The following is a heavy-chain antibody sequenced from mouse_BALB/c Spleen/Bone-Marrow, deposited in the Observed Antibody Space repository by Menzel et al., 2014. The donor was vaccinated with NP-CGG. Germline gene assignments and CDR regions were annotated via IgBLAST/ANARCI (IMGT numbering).Heavy chain of an antibody. J-gene: IGHJ4*01. CDR3: ANLGRYAMDY. V-gene: IGHV1-84*02. CDR1: GYTFTDYY. D-gene: IGHD3-1*01. Sequence: VQLVESGPELVKPGASVKISCKASGYTFTDYYINWVKQKPGQGLEWIGWIYPGSGNTKYNEKFKGKATLTVDTSSGTAYMQLSSLTSEDTAVYFCANLGRYAMDYWGQGTSVTVSS. CDR2: IYPGSGNT.